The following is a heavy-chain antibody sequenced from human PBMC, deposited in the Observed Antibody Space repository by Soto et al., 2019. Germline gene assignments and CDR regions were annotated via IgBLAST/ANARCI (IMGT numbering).Heavy chain of an antibody. V-gene: IGHV5-51*01. CDR1: GYSFTTYW. Sequence: GDPLKISCKGSGYSFTTYWIAWVRQLPGKGLGWMGIIYPGDSDTRYSPSFQGQVTISADKSISTAYLQWSSLKASDTAMYYCARPISGPTNRIDYWGQGTLVTVSS. J-gene: IGHJ4*02. CDR3: ARPISGPTNRIDY. D-gene: IGHD2-15*01. CDR2: IYPGDSDT.